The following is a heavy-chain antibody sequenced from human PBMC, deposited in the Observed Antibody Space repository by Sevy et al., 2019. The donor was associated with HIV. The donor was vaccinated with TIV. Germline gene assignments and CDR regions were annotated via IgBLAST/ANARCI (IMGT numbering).Heavy chain of an antibody. J-gene: IGHJ4*02. CDR2: INSDGSST. V-gene: IGHV3-74*01. CDR1: GFTFSSYW. CDR3: ARPYSGWSHFDY. Sequence: GGSVRLSCAASGFTFSSYWMHWVRQAPGKGLVWVSRINSDGSSTSYADSVKGRFTISRDNAKNTLYLQMNSLRAEDTAVYYCARPYSGWSHFDYWGQGTLVTVSS. D-gene: IGHD6-19*01.